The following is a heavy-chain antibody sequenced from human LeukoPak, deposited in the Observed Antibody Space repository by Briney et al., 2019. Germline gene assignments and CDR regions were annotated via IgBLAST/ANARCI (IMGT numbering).Heavy chain of an antibody. Sequence: GGSLRLSCAASGFTVSSSYMSWVRQAPGKGLEWVSVFYSGGKTYYTDSVKGRFTISRDNSKNTLYLQMNSLRAEDTAVYYCARDHSIWLLDYWGQGTLVTVSS. D-gene: IGHD2-15*01. CDR1: GFTVSSSY. V-gene: IGHV3-53*01. J-gene: IGHJ4*02. CDR2: FYSGGKT. CDR3: ARDHSIWLLDY.